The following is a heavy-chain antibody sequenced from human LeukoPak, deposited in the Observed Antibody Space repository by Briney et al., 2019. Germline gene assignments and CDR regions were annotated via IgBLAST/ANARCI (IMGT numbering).Heavy chain of an antibody. J-gene: IGHJ4*02. CDR3: ARDWYHAIDY. CDR2: IESDGRRT. Sequence: GGSLRLSCSASGFTVSSFSMHWVRQAPGNELVWVARIESDGRRTTYAESVKGRFTISRDNAKNTLYLEMNSLRVEDTAVYYCARDWYHAIDYWGQGTLVTVSS. V-gene: IGHV3-74*03. D-gene: IGHD2-2*01. CDR1: GFTVSSFS.